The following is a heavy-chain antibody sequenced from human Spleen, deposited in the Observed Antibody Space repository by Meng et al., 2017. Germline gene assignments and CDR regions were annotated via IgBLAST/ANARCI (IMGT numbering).Heavy chain of an antibody. J-gene: IGHJ4*02. CDR2: INPSGGKT. Sequence: QVQLVQSGAEVKKPGASVKVSCEASGYTFTSFYIHWVRQAPGQGLEWMGVINPSGGKTRNAQKFQGRVTMTRDTSTSTVYMEVISLRSEDTAVYYCATRGNPYLDRWGQGTLVTVSS. CDR3: ATRGNPYLDR. V-gene: IGHV1-46*01. CDR1: GYTFTSFY.